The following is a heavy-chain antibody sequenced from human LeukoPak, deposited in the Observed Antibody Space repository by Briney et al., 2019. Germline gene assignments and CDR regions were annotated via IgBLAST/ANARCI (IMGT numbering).Heavy chain of an antibody. J-gene: IGHJ6*03. V-gene: IGHV4-4*07. CDR3: ARGYSTGSKSFSLYYYMDV. CDR1: GGSISGYF. D-gene: IGHD2-8*02. Sequence: SETLSLTCTVSGGSISGYFWTWIRQAAGKGLEWIGRIYTSGSTKYNPSLKSRVTISLDMSKNQFSLKLTSVTAADAAVYYCARGYSTGSKSFSLYYYMDVWGIGTTVTV. CDR2: IYTSGST.